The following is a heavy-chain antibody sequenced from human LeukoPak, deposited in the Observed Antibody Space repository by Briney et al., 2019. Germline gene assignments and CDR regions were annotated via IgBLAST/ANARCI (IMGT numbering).Heavy chain of an antibody. CDR3: ARVGYSSSRRAFDI. CDR1: GGSISSGSYY. Sequence: SETLSLTCTVSGGSISSGSYYWSWIRQPAGKGLEWIGRIYTSGSTNYNPPLKSRVTVSVDTSKNQFSLKLSSVTAADTAVYYCARVGYSSSRRAFDIWGQGTVVTVSS. V-gene: IGHV4-61*02. D-gene: IGHD6-13*01. CDR2: IYTSGST. J-gene: IGHJ3*02.